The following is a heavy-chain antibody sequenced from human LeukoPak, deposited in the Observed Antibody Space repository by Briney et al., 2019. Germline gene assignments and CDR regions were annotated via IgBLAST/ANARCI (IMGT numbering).Heavy chain of an antibody. D-gene: IGHD6-13*01. CDR2: ISGSGGST. V-gene: IGHV3-23*01. CDR3: AKHSPSYSSSWYLEAFDI. Sequence: GGSLRLSCAASGFTFSSYAMSWVRQAPGKGLEWVSAISGSGGSTYYADSVKGRFTISRDNSKNTLYLQMNSLRAEDTAVYYCAKHSPSYSSSWYLEAFDIWGQGTMVTVSS. CDR1: GFTFSSYA. J-gene: IGHJ3*02.